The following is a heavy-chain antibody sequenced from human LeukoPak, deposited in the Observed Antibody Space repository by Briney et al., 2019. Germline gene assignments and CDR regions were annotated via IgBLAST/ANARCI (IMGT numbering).Heavy chain of an antibody. D-gene: IGHD3-10*01. Sequence: SETLSLTCAVYGGSFSGYYWSWIRQPPGKELEWIGEINHSGSANYNPSLKSRVTISVDTSKNQFSLKLSSVTAADTAVYYCASEGSGSYIDYWGQGTLVTVSS. CDR3: ASEGSGSYIDY. J-gene: IGHJ4*02. CDR1: GGSFSGYY. CDR2: INHSGSA. V-gene: IGHV4-34*01.